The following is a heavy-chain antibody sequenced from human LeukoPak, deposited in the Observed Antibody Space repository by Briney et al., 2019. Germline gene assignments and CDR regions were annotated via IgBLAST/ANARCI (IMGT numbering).Heavy chain of an antibody. J-gene: IGHJ4*02. CDR3: ARLRNFGVVTSDY. CDR1: SGSFGGYY. V-gene: IGHV4-34*01. D-gene: IGHD3-3*02. Sequence: PSETLSLTCDVYSGSFGGYYWSWIRQPPGKGLEWIGEINHSGSTSYNPSLKSRVSISVDASKNQFSLKLSSVTAADTAVYYCARLRNFGVVTSDYWGQGTLVTVSS. CDR2: INHSGST.